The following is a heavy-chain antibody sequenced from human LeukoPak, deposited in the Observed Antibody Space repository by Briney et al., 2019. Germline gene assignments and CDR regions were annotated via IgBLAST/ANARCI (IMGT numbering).Heavy chain of an antibody. V-gene: IGHV3-30*02. Sequence: GGSLRLSCAASGFTFSSYGMHWVRQAPGKGLEWVAFIRYDGSNKYYADSVKGRFTISRDNSKNTLYLQMNSLRVEDTAVYYCASVSGSFLDFQHWGQGTLVTVSS. CDR3: ASVSGSFLDFQH. CDR1: GFTFSSYG. CDR2: IRYDGSNK. J-gene: IGHJ1*01. D-gene: IGHD3-10*01.